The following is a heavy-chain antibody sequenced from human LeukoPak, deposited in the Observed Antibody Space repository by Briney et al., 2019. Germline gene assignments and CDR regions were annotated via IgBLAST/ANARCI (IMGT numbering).Heavy chain of an antibody. J-gene: IGHJ3*02. CDR2: VKSNARDGTT. CDR3: ATEGGSGSYYGDDAFDM. V-gene: IGHV3-15*01. D-gene: IGHD3-10*01. CDR1: GFSFTNTW. Sequence: GGSLRLSCEASGFSFTNTWMSWGRQAPGKGLEWVGRVKSNARDGTTDYAALVQGSITISRDASKNTLTMQMNRLKTENTAVYYCATEGGSGSYYGDDAFDMWGQGTMVTVSS.